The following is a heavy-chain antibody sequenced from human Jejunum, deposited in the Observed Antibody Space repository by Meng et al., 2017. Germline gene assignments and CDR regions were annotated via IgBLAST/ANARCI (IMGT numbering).Heavy chain of an antibody. D-gene: IGHD1-26*01. CDR1: GGSISTSDW. J-gene: IGHJ4*02. V-gene: IGHV4-4*02. Sequence: QVALQESGPGLLKPSGTLSLTCAVSGGSISTSDWWSWVRQPPGKGLEWIGEIHHSGSTNYNPSLKSRVTISVDKSKNQFSLKLNSVTAADTAVYYCAREWSGSYRHFDYWGQGTLVTVSS. CDR2: IHHSGST. CDR3: AREWSGSYRHFDY.